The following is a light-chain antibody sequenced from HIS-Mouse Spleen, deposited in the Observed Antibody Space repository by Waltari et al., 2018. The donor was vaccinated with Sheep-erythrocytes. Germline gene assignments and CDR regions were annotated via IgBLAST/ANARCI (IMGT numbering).Light chain of an antibody. V-gene: IGLV2-8*01. CDR2: EVS. CDR1: SRAVVGYTS. Sequence: QSALTQPPSASGSPGPSVTISCPGTSRAVVGYTSVSWYQQHPGKAPKLMIYEVSKRPSGVPDRFSGSKSGNTASLTVSGLQAEDEADYYCSSYAGSNNWVFGGGTKLTVL. CDR3: SSYAGSNNWV. J-gene: IGLJ3*02.